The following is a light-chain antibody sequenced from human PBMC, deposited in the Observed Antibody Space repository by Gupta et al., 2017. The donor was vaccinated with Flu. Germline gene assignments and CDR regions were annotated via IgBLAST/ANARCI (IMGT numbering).Light chain of an antibody. V-gene: IGKV1-39*01. J-gene: IGKJ1*01. CDR3: QQCDSTPRR. CDR2: AAS. Sequence: DIQMTQSPSSLSASVGDRVTITCRASQSISSCLNWYQQKPGKAPKLLIYAASSLQSGVPSRFSGSGSGTDFSLTISRLKPEDSATYFCQQCDSTPRRFGEGTRV. CDR1: QSISSC.